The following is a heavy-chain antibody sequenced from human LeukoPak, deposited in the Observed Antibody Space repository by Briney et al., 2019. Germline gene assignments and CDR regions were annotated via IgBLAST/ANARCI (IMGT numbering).Heavy chain of an antibody. CDR2: INPNSGGT. J-gene: IGHJ6*02. CDR3: ARDLAAAGTDNSYYYGMDV. D-gene: IGHD6-13*01. Sequence: ASVKVSCKASGYTFTGYYMHWVRQAPGQGLEWMGWINPNSGGTNYAQKFQGRVTMTRDTSISTAYMELSRLRSDDTAVYYCARDLAAAGTDNSYYYGMDVWGQGTTVTVSS. V-gene: IGHV1-2*02. CDR1: GYTFTGYY.